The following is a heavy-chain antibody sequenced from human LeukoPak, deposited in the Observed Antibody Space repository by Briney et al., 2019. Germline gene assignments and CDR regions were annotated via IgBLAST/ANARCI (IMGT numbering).Heavy chain of an antibody. D-gene: IGHD4-17*01. CDR1: GFTFYSYW. Sequence: GGSLRLSCAASGFTFYSYWVHWVRQAPGKGLVWVSCINGDGSTSNYADSVKGRFTISRDNAKNTLYLQMHSPRAEDTAVYYCARDEPTVTTGPPVGSWGQGTLVTVSS. CDR3: ARDEPTVTTGPPVGS. V-gene: IGHV3-74*01. J-gene: IGHJ4*02. CDR2: INGDGSTS.